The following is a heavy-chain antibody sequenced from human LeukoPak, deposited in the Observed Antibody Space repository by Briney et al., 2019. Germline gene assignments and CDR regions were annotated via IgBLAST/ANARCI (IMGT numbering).Heavy chain of an antibody. CDR1: GYTFTGYY. J-gene: IGHJ6*03. D-gene: IGHD3-3*01. V-gene: IGHV1-2*02. Sequence: GASVTVSFKASGYTFTGYYMHWVRQAPGQGGEWMGWINPNSGGTNYSQKFQGRVTMTRDTSISTAYMELSRLRSDDTAVYYFAREVGEVWSGYYPVHDYYYYYMDVWGKGTTVTVSS. CDR2: INPNSGGT. CDR3: AREVGEVWSGYYPVHDYYYYYMDV.